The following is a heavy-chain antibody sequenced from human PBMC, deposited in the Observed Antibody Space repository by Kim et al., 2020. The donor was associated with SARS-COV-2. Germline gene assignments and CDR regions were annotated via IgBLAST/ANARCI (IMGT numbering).Heavy chain of an antibody. Sequence: SETLSLTCTVSGGSVSSGSYYWSWIRQPPGKGLEWIGYIYYSGSTNYNPSLNSRVTISVDTSKNQFSLKLSSVTAADTAVYYCTRGRGDIVVVVAATPPSFDYWGQGTLVTVSS. V-gene: IGHV4-61*01. J-gene: IGHJ4*02. CDR2: IYYSGST. D-gene: IGHD2-15*01. CDR3: TRGRGDIVVVVAATPPSFDY. CDR1: GGSVSSGSYY.